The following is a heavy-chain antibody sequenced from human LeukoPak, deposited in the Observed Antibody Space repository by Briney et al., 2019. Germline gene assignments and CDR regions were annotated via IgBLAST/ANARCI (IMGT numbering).Heavy chain of an antibody. CDR3: ARRVNSGNYYYFDY. J-gene: IGHJ4*02. V-gene: IGHV5-51*01. CDR2: IYPGDSDT. D-gene: IGHD1-26*01. Sequence: GESLKISCKGSGYRFTSQWIGWVRQMPGKGLEWMGIIYPGDSDTRYSPSFQGQVTISADKSISTAYLQWNSLEASDTAMYYCARRVNSGNYYYFDYWGQGTLVTVSS. CDR1: GYRFTSQW.